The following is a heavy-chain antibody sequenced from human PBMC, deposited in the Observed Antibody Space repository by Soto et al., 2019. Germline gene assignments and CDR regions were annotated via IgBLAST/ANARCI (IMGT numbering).Heavy chain of an antibody. V-gene: IGHV3-23*01. D-gene: IGHD3-22*01. Sequence: GGSLRLSCSASGFTCSKYAMNWVRQAPGKGLEWVSSITGSGGTTYYADSVKGRFTISRDNSKNTLYLQMNSLRAEDTAVYYCAKDRDGGGYFGIIFDYWGQGTLVTVSS. CDR3: AKDRDGGGYFGIIFDY. J-gene: IGHJ4*02. CDR2: ITGSGGTT. CDR1: GFTCSKYA.